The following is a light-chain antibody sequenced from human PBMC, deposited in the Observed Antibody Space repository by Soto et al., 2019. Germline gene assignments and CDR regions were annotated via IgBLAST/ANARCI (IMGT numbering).Light chain of an antibody. CDR2: DAS. J-gene: IGKJ1*01. CDR3: QQRSLWA. V-gene: IGKV3-11*01. Sequence: ETVLTQSPAALSLSPGERATLSCRTSQSVCSFLAWYQQKPGQAPRLLIDDASNRATGIPARFSGSGAGTDFTLTISSLVPEDFAVYYSQQRSLWAVGQGTKVEIK. CDR1: QSVCSF.